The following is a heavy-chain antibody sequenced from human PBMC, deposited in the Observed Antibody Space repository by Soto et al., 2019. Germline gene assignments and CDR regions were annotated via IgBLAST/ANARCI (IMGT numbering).Heavy chain of an antibody. CDR1: GDSFTNYA. V-gene: IGHV1-69*01. D-gene: IGHD2-8*01. Sequence: QVLLVQSGAEMKQPGSSVSVSCKASGDSFTNYAFTWVRQAPGQGPEWLGGIILALGTPHYSQRFQGRLTITADESSRTVYMELGSLRLNVTAVYYCGRYCTNTKCRGCYYLDRWCQGTLLTVS. J-gene: IGHJ5*02. CDR2: IILALGTP. CDR3: GRYCTNTKCRGCYYLDR.